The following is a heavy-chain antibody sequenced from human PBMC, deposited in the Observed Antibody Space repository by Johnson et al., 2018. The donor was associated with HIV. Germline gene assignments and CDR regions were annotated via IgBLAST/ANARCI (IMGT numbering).Heavy chain of an antibody. CDR1: GFTFSSYD. J-gene: IGHJ3*02. V-gene: IGHV3-13*01. CDR2: IGTAGDT. CDR3: ANAYHSVNDAFDI. Sequence: VQLVESGGGLVQPGGSLRLSCAASGFTFSSYDMHWVRQATGKGLEWVSAIGTAGDTYSPDSVKGRFTISRDNFKNTLYLQMNSLRAEDTALYYFANAYHSVNDAFDIWGQGTMVTVSS.